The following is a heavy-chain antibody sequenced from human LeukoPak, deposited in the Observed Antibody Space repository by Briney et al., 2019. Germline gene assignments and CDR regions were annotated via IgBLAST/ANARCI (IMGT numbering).Heavy chain of an antibody. D-gene: IGHD3-22*01. CDR2: IYYSGST. J-gene: IGHJ4*02. Sequence: SETLPLTCTVSGGSISSYYWSWIRQPPGKGLEWIGYIYYSGSTNYNPSLKSRVTISVDTSKNQFSLKLSSVTAADTAVYYCARGESYYDSSGYRYFDYWGQGTLVTVSS. CDR3: ARGESYYDSSGYRYFDY. CDR1: GGSISSYY. V-gene: IGHV4-59*01.